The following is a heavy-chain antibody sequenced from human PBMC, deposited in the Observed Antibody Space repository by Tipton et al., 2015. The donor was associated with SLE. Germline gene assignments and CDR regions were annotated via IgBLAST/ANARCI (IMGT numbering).Heavy chain of an antibody. J-gene: IGHJ4*01. D-gene: IGHD3-10*01. CDR1: GGSLTENY. V-gene: IGHV4-59*12. CDR2: MHYSGSA. CDR3: ARGAKERITLVRVRPYYFDY. Sequence: TLSLTCTVSGGSLTENYWSWIRQPPGKGLEWIGCMHYSGSAAYNSSLKSRTTILVDTSNNQLSLKLTSVTAADTAVYYCARGAKERITLVRVRPYYFDYWGQGSLVTVSS.